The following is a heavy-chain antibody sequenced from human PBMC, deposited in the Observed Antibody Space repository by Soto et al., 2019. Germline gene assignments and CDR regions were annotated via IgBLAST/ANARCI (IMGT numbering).Heavy chain of an antibody. CDR3: AKEGIGRIVGAGGFDP. Sequence: GGSLRLACAAPGFFVSDTYMNWVRQAPGKGLEWVSVIYRGGDTYYADSVKGRFTISRDNSTVYLQMNNLRAEDTAMYYCAKEGIGRIVGAGGFDPWGQGTLVTVSS. CDR2: IYRGGDT. D-gene: IGHD3-3*01. V-gene: IGHV3-53*01. CDR1: GFFVSDTY. J-gene: IGHJ5*02.